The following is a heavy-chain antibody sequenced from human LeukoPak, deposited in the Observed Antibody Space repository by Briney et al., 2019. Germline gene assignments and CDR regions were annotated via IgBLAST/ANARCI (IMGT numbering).Heavy chain of an antibody. CDR1: GFTFSSYW. V-gene: IGHV3-7*01. CDR3: ARTARRDVFDI. Sequence: PGGSLRLSCVASGFTFSSYWMSWVRQAPGKGLEWVANIRQEGSEKYYVDSVKGRFTISRDNAKNSLYLQMNSLRADDTAVYYCARTARRDVFDIWGQGTMVTVSS. CDR2: IRQEGSEK. J-gene: IGHJ3*02.